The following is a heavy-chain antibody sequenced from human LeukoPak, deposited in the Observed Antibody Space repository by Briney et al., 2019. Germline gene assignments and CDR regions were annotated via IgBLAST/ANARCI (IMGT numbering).Heavy chain of an antibody. CDR3: ARVGSSSSAGWFDP. Sequence: SETLSLTCAVYGVSFSSYYWSWIRQPPGKGLEWIGYIYYSGSTNYNPSLKSRVTISVDTSKNQFSLKLSSVTAADTAVYYCARVGSSSSAGWFDPWGQGTLVTVSS. CDR2: IYYSGST. CDR1: GVSFSSYY. V-gene: IGHV4-59*01. J-gene: IGHJ5*02. D-gene: IGHD6-6*01.